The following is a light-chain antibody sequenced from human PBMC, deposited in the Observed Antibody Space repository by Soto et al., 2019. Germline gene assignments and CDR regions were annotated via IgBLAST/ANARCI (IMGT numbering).Light chain of an antibody. V-gene: IGKV1-39*01. Sequence: IQITQSPSSLSASVAYRVSVTCLESQCIRTSLTWCQQKQGKAPTLLLYGASNFQSGVPSRFSGSGSATDFTLPISSLQPEDFATYYCQQPYSNPPPFGQGTKVDIK. J-gene: IGKJ1*01. CDR2: GAS. CDR1: QCIRTS. CDR3: QQPYSNPPP.